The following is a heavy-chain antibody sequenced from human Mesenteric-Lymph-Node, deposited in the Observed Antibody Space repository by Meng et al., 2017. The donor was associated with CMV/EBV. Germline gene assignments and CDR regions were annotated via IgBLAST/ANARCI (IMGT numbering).Heavy chain of an antibody. CDR1: GFTFSTYS. Sequence: GESLKISCAASGFTFSTYSMNWVRQAPGKGLEWVSYISSSSTTIYYADSVKGRFTISRDNSKNTLYLQMNSLRAEDTAVYYCAKAGYCSSTSCSGYYGMDVWGQGTTVTVSS. CDR2: ISSSSTTI. J-gene: IGHJ6*02. V-gene: IGHV3-48*01. D-gene: IGHD2-2*01. CDR3: AKAGYCSSTSCSGYYGMDV.